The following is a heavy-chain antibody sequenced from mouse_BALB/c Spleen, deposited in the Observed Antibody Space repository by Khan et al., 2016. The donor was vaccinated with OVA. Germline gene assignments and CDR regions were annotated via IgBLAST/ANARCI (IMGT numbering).Heavy chain of an antibody. CDR2: IDPFNGAT. Sequence: EVQLQQSGPELMKPGASVKISCKASGYSFSTYYIHWVTRSHGKTLEWIGYIDPFNGATTYNQKFKGKATLTVDKSSSTAYMHLTSLTSEDSAGYYCARHGTTSWFAYWGQGTLVTVSA. J-gene: IGHJ3*01. CDR3: ARHGTTSWFAY. V-gene: IGHV1S135*01. CDR1: GYSFSTYY. D-gene: IGHD1-1*01.